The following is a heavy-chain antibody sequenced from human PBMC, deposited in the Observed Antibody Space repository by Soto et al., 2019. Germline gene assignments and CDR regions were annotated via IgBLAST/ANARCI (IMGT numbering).Heavy chain of an antibody. J-gene: IGHJ1*01. D-gene: IGHD3-9*01. Sequence: HPGGSLRLSCAASGFTFSSYSMNWVRQAPGKGLEWVSYISSSSSTIYYADSVKGRFTISRDNAKNSLYLQMNSLRAEDTAVHYSARVVYYDSSNGYYPPEYFQHWGQGNLVTVS. CDR2: ISSSSSTI. CDR3: ARVVYYDSSNGYYPPEYFQH. CDR1: GFTFSSYS. V-gene: IGHV3-48*01.